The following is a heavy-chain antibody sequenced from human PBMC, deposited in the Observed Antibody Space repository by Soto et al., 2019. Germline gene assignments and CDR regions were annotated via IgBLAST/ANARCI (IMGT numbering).Heavy chain of an antibody. V-gene: IGHV4-59*08. CDR3: ARHLTGFRGIDS. CDR2: IYYSVTT. J-gene: IGHJ4*02. D-gene: IGHD3-9*01. Sequence: SETLSLTCTVSGGSITSNYWSWIRQPPGKGLEWIGSIYYSVTTNYNPSLKSRVTISLDTSKNQFSLKLSSVTAADTAVYSCARHLTGFRGIDSWGLGTLVTVSS. CDR1: GGSITSNY.